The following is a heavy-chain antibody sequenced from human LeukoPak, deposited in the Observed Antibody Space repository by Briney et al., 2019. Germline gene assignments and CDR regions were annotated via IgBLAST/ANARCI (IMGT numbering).Heavy chain of an antibody. V-gene: IGHV3-7*01. CDR3: ATAQLYYYDSSGPPNWYFDL. Sequence: GGSLRLSCAASGFTFSSYWMSWVRQAPGKGLEWVANIKQDESEKYYVDSVKGRFTISRDNAKNSLYLQMNSLRAEDTAVYYCATAQLYYYDSSGPPNWYFDLWGRGTLVTVSS. CDR2: IKQDESEK. D-gene: IGHD3-22*01. J-gene: IGHJ2*01. CDR1: GFTFSSYW.